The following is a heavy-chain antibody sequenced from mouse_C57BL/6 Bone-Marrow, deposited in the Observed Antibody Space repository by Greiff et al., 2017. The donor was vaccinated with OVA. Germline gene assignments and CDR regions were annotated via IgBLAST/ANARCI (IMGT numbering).Heavy chain of an antibody. CDR3: ARHGMDY. J-gene: IGHJ4*01. CDR1: GFTFSDYG. V-gene: IGHV5-15*01. Sequence: EVKLVDSGGGLVQPGGSLKLSCAASGFTFSDYGMAWVRQAPRKGPEWVAFISNLAYSIYYADTVTGRFTISRENAKNTLYLEMSSLRSEDTAMYYCARHGMDYWGQGTSVTVSS. CDR2: ISNLAYSI.